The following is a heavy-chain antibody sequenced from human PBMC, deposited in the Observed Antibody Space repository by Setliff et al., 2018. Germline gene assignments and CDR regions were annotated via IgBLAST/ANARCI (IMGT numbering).Heavy chain of an antibody. D-gene: IGHD1-26*01. V-gene: IGHV4-4*02. CDR1: GGSISSSNW. Sequence: SETLSLTCAVSGGSISSSNWWSWVRQPPGKGLEWIGEIYHSGSTNYNPSLKSRVTISVDTSKNQFSLKLTSVTAADTAVYYCASLGGATRFMGFDSWGQGILVTVSS. CDR3: ASLGGATRFMGFDS. J-gene: IGHJ4*02. CDR2: IYHSGST.